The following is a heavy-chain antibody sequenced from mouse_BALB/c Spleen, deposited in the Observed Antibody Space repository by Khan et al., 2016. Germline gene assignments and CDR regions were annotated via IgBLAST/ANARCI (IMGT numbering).Heavy chain of an antibody. D-gene: IGHD2-2*01. V-gene: IGHV11-2*02. CDR1: GFTFSGFW. CDR2: INSDGSAI. CDR3: MRYAGYYCYFDV. Sequence: EVQLLETGGGLVQPGGSRGLSCEGSGFTFSGFWMSWVRQTPGKTLEWIGAINSDGSAINYAPSIKDRFTIFRDNDKSTLYLQMSNVRSEDTATYFWMRYAGYYCYFDVWGAGTTVTVSS. J-gene: IGHJ1*01.